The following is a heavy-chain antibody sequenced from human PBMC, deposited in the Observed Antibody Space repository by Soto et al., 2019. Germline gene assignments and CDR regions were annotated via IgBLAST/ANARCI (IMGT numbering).Heavy chain of an antibody. CDR1: GGSISSDY. D-gene: IGHD3-3*01. J-gene: IGHJ5*02. Sequence: PSETLSLTCTVSGGSISSDYWSWIRQPPGKGLEWIGYIYYSGSTTYNPSLKSRVTISVDTSKNQFSLKLSSVPAADTAVYYCARSNRGYYDFWSSPSSNCFDPWGQGTLVTVSS. CDR2: IYYSGST. CDR3: ARSNRGYYDFWSSPSSNCFDP. V-gene: IGHV4-59*01.